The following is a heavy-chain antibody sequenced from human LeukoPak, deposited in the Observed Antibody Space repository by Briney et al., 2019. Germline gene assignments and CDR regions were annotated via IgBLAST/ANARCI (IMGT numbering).Heavy chain of an antibody. CDR2: IIPIFGTA. CDR1: GGTFSSYA. J-gene: IGHJ3*02. V-gene: IGHV1-69*13. D-gene: IGHD2-15*01. CDR3: ARSGSFGLVQNAFDI. Sequence: SVKVSCKASGGTFSSYAISWVRQAPGQGLERMGGIIPIFGTADYAQKFQGRVTITADESTSTAYMELSSLRSEDTAVYYCARSGSFGLVQNAFDIWGQGTMVTVSS.